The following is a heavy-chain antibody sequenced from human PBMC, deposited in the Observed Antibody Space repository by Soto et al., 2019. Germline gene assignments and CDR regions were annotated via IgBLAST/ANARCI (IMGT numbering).Heavy chain of an antibody. CDR1: GFTFSSYA. V-gene: IGHV3-30-3*01. CDR2: VSYDGSNK. J-gene: IGHJ3*02. D-gene: IGHD3-16*01. Sequence: GGSLRLSCAASGFTFSSYAMHWVRQAPGKGLEWVAVVSYDGSNKYYADCVKGRFTISRDTSKNTLYLQMTSLIAEATAVYYGARDTFRIDGTWAFDMWGQGTMVTV. CDR3: ARDTFRIDGTWAFDM.